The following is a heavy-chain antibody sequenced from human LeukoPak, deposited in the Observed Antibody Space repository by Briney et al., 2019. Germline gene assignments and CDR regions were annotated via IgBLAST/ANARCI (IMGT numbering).Heavy chain of an antibody. V-gene: IGHV3-23*01. CDR1: GFTFSSYA. CDR3: AKDTGGSGTYYLDS. CDR2: ISGSGGST. Sequence: GGSLRLSCAASGFTFSSYAMSWVRQAPGKGLEWVSAISGSGGSTYYADSVKGRFTISRDNSKNTLYLQMNSLRAEDTALYYCAKDTGGSGTYYLDSWGQGTLVTVSS. J-gene: IGHJ4*02. D-gene: IGHD1-26*01.